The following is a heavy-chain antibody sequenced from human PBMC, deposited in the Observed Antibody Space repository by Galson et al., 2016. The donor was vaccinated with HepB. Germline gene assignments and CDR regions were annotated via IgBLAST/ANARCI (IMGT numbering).Heavy chain of an antibody. J-gene: IGHJ4*02. CDR3: ARDPGGYGFIDS. V-gene: IGHV3-7*01. D-gene: IGHD5-12*01. Sequence: ALRLSCAASGFTFSRYWMNWARRAPGKGLEWVANIQHDGTKQYYVDSVKGRFAISRDNAKNSLYPQMNSLRTEDTAVYYCARDPGGYGFIDSWGQGTLVTVSS. CDR2: IQHDGTKQ. CDR1: GFTFSRYW.